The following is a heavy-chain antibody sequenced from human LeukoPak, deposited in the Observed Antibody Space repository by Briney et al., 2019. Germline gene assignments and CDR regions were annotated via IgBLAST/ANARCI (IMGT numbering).Heavy chain of an antibody. CDR3: ARDGGVVVVVAAVRGDAFDI. V-gene: IGHV1-69*04. D-gene: IGHD2-15*01. CDR2: IIPILGIA. J-gene: IGHJ3*02. Sequence: SVKVSCKASGGTFSSYAISWVRQAPGQGLEWMGRIIPILGIANYAQKFQGRVTITADKSTSTAYMELSSLRSEDTAVYYCARDGGVVVVVAAVRGDAFDIWGQGTMVTVSS. CDR1: GGTFSSYA.